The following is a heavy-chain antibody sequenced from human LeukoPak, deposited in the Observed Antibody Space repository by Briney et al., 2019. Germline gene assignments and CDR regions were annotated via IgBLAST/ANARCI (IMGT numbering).Heavy chain of an antibody. CDR1: GFTFSSYA. J-gene: IGHJ4*02. D-gene: IGHD4-17*01. CDR3: ARADYGDHLLDY. V-gene: IGHV3-7*01. Sequence: PGGSLRLSCAASGFTFSSYAMSWVRRAPGKGLEWVANIKQDGSEKYYVDSVEGRFTISRDNAKNSLYLQMNSLRAEDTAVYYCARADYGDHLLDYWGQGTLVTVSS. CDR2: IKQDGSEK.